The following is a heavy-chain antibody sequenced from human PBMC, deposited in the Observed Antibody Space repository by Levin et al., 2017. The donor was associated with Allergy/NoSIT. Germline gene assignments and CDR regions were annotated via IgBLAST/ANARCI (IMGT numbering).Heavy chain of an antibody. CDR1: AYSINSDYL. V-gene: IGHV4-38-2*01. D-gene: IGHD1-26*01. J-gene: IGHJ2*01. CDR2: IYHSGST. CDR3: ARAVSGGYYVDYWYFDL. Sequence: SQTLSLTCAVSAYSINSDYLWGWIRHPPGKGLEWIGTIYHSGSTYYNPSLKSRVTMSVDTSTNQFSLKLSSVTAADAAVYYCARAVSGGYYVDYWYFDLWGRGTLVTVSS.